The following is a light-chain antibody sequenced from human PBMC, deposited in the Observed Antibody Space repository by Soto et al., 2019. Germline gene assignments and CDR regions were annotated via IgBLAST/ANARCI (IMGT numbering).Light chain of an antibody. J-gene: IGKJ1*01. CDR3: QQYSSSSTWT. Sequence: EIVLTQSPGTLSLSPGERATLSCRASQSVSSAYLAWYQHKPGQPPTLLIYAASGRVTGIPDRFSGSGSGTDFTLSISTLEPEDFEVYSCQQYSSSSTWTFGQGTKVEIK. V-gene: IGKV3-20*01. CDR1: QSVSSAY. CDR2: AAS.